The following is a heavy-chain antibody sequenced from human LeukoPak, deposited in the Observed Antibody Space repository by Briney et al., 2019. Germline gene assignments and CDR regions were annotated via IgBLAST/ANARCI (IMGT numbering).Heavy chain of an antibody. V-gene: IGHV3-48*03. CDR1: GFIFSSSE. CDR2: ISSSGSTI. J-gene: IGHJ4*02. CDR3: ASEDY. Sequence: GGSLRLSCAASGFIFSSSEMNWVRQAPGKGLEWVSYISSSGSTIYYADSAKGRFTISRDNAKNSLYLQMNSLRAEDRAVYYCASEDYWGQGTLVTVSS.